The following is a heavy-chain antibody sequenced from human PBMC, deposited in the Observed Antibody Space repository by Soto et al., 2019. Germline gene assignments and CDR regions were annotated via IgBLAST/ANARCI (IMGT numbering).Heavy chain of an antibody. CDR1: GFTFSSYY. CDR2: ISDDGSST. D-gene: IGHD6-13*01. J-gene: IGHJ4*02. CDR3: ATNSRSDFDR. Sequence: GGSLRLSCAASGFTFSSYYMHWVRQPPGKGLIWVSRISDDGSSTNYADSVKGRFTISRDNAKNTLYLQMNSLSAEDAAVYYCATNSRSDFDRWGQGTLVTVSS. V-gene: IGHV3-74*01.